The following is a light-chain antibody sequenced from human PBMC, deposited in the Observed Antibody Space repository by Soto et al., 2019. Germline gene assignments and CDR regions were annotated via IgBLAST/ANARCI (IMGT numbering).Light chain of an antibody. J-gene: IGLJ1*01. CDR2: DVR. CDR1: NSDVGIYNR. Sequence: QSVLTQPASVSGSPGQSITISCTGTNSDVGIYNRVSWFQQHPGKAPKLLIYDVRNRSSGVSSRFSGSKSGHTASLTISGLQTEDEADYYCSSYTSSRTLVFGTGTKLTVL. V-gene: IGLV2-14*03. CDR3: SSYTSSRTLV.